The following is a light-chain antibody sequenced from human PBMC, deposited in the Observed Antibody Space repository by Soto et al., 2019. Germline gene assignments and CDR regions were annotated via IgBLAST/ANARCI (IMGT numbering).Light chain of an antibody. Sequence: QSVLTQPGSVSGSPGQSITISCAGSISDVGSSNLVSWYQQHPGKVPKLIIYEGNRRPSGVSSRFSGSNSGKTASLTISGLQAEDEADYYCCSYVGARRYVFVIGTKVTVL. CDR1: ISDVGSSNL. CDR3: CSYVGARRYV. J-gene: IGLJ1*01. CDR2: EGN. V-gene: IGLV2-23*01.